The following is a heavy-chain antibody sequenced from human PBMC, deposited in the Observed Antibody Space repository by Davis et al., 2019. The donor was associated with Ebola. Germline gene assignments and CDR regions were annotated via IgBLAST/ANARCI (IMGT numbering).Heavy chain of an antibody. D-gene: IGHD2-15*01. V-gene: IGHV1-18*01. CDR1: GYTFTSYG. J-gene: IGHJ4*01. CDR2: ISAYNGNT. Sequence: ASVKVSCKASGYTFTSYGISWVRQAPGQGLEWMGWISAYNGNTNYAQKLQGRVTMTTDTSTSTAYMELSSLRSEDTAVYYCATVGYCSGGSCSYFDYWGQGTLVTVSS. CDR3: ATVGYCSGGSCSYFDY.